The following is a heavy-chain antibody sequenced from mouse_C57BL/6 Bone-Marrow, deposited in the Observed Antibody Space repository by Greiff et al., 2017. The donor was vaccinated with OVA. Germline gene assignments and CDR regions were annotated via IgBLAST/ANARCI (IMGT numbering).Heavy chain of an antibody. CDR1: GYTFTDYY. CDR2: INPNNGGT. J-gene: IGHJ3*01. V-gene: IGHV1-26*01. D-gene: IGHD2-3*01. Sequence: EVQLQQSGPELVKPGASVKISCKASGYTFTDYYMNWVKQSHGKSLEWIGDINPNNGGTSYNQKFKGKATLTVDKSSSTAYMELRSLTSEDSAVYYCAQVDGYYWAWFAYWGQGTLVTVSA. CDR3: AQVDGYYWAWFAY.